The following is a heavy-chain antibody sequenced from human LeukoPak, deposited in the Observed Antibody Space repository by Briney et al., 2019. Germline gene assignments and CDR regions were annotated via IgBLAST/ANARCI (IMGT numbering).Heavy chain of an antibody. D-gene: IGHD2-15*01. Sequence: ASVKVSCKASGYTFTSYDINWVRQATGQGLEWMGWMNPNSGNTGYAQKFQGRVTMTRDTSISTAYMELSSLRSEDTAVYYCARSLPYCSGGSCYPGDFDYWGQGTLVTVSS. CDR3: ARSLPYCSGGSCYPGDFDY. J-gene: IGHJ4*02. CDR1: GYTFTSYD. V-gene: IGHV1-8*01. CDR2: MNPNSGNT.